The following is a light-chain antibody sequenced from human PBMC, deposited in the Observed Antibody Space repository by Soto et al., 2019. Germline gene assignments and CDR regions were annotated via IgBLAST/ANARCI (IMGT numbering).Light chain of an antibody. J-gene: IGLJ2*01. CDR3: QSYDNSLSVHVV. V-gene: IGLV1-40*01. CDR2: VNS. CDR1: SSNIGAGYD. Sequence: QSVLTQPPSVSGAPGQRVTISCTGTSSNIGAGYDVHWYQQVPGTSPKLLIFVNSNRPSGVPDRFSSSKSGTSASLAITGLQAEDEADYYCQSYDNSLSVHVVFGGGTKLTVL.